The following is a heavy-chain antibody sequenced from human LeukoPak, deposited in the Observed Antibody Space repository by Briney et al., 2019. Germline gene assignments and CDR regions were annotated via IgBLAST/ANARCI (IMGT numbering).Heavy chain of an antibody. Sequence: SETLSLTCTVSGFSISSSSYYWGWIRQPPGQGLEWIGSIYYSGSTYSNPSLKSRVTISVDTSNNQFSLKLSYVTAADTAVYYCARDLNSSSWYTPVARVPNYFDYWGQGTLVTVSS. CDR3: ARDLNSSSWYTPVARVPNYFDY. D-gene: IGHD6-13*01. V-gene: IGHV4-39*07. J-gene: IGHJ4*02. CDR2: IYYSGST. CDR1: GFSISSSSYY.